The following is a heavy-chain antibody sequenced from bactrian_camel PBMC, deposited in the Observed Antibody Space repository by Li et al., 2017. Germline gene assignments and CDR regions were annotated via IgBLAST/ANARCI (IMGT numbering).Heavy chain of an antibody. Sequence: HVQLVESGGGSVQAGGSLRLSCAASGYTSRRNCMGWFRQAPGWAREGVAAIDGDGFTSYADSVKGRFTISKDYAKNTLYLQMNSLKPEDTAMYYCKAEGSGGAWYCADSGYWGQGTQVTVS. CDR3: KAEGSGGAWYCADSGY. CDR2: IDGDGFT. D-gene: IGHD2*01. CDR1: GYTSRRNC. V-gene: IGHV3S53*01. J-gene: IGHJ6*01.